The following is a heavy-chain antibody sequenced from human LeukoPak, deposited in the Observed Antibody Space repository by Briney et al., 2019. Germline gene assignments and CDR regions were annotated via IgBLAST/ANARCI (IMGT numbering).Heavy chain of an antibody. D-gene: IGHD6-6*01. V-gene: IGHV6-1*01. CDR2: TYYRSKWYN. Sequence: SQTLSLTCAISGDSVSSNTAAWNWIRQSPSRGLEWLGRTYYRSKWYNDYALSVKSRITVNPDTSENQFSLQLNSVTPEDTAVYYCAGDPGYCNSCLDYWGQGTLVTVSS. CDR1: GDSVSSNTAA. J-gene: IGHJ4*02. CDR3: AGDPGYCNSCLDY.